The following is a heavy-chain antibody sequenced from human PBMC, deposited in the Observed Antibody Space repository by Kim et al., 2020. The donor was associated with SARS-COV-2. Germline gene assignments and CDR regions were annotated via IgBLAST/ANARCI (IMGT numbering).Heavy chain of an antibody. Sequence: GGSLRLSCATSRFMFSSYGMHWVRQAPGKGLEWVALISYDGGNKYYADSVKGRFTISRDNSKDTLSLQMNSLTAADTAVYYCVRDRGTAAAGAVPGAYWGQGTLVAVSS. CDR1: RFMFSSYG. CDR2: ISYDGGNK. D-gene: IGHD6-13*01. CDR3: VRDRGTAAAGAVPGAY. J-gene: IGHJ4*02. V-gene: IGHV3-30*03.